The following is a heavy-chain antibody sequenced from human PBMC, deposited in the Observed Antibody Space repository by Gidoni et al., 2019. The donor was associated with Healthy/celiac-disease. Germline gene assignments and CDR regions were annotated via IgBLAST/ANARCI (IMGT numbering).Heavy chain of an antibody. D-gene: IGHD3-22*01. V-gene: IGHV4-4*02. CDR2: IYHGGST. CDR3: ARVSGGGYLLYYFDY. Sequence: QVQLQESGPGLVKPSGTLSLTCAVSGGSISSSNWWGWVRQPPGKGLEWVGEIYHGGSTNYHPSLKSRVTISVDKSKNQFSLKLSSVTAAATAVYYCARVSGGGYLLYYFDYWGQGTLVTVSS. J-gene: IGHJ4*02. CDR1: GGSISSSNW.